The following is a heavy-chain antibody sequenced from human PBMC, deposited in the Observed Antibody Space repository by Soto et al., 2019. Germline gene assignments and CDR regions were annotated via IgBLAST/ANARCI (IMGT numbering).Heavy chain of an antibody. J-gene: IGHJ6*02. CDR1: GYTFTGYY. Sequence: ASVKVSCKASGYTFTGYYMHWVRQAPGQGLEWMGWINPNSGGTNYAQKFQGRVTMTRDTSISPAYMELSRLRSEDTAVDYWGRERGDDWYDFWSGHTDGYYYNGMDVWGQGTTVTVSS. D-gene: IGHD3-3*01. CDR3: GRERGDDWYDFWSGHTDGYYYNGMDV. CDR2: INPNSGGT. V-gene: IGHV1-2*02.